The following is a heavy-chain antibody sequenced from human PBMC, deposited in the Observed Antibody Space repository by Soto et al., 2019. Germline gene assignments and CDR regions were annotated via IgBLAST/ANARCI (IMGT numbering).Heavy chain of an antibody. CDR1: GFLFTSYG. CDR3: ARVSYSSEINGRDY. Sequence: QVQLVESGGGVVQPGRSLRLSCAASGFLFTSYGIHWVRQAPGKGLEWVAVISYDGNKQYYADSVKGRFTVSKDNYGSTQYLQMNSMRVEDTAVYYGARVSYSSEINGRDYWGQGTLVSVYS. J-gene: IGHJ4*02. CDR2: ISYDGNKQ. D-gene: IGHD2-8*01. V-gene: IGHV3-30*03.